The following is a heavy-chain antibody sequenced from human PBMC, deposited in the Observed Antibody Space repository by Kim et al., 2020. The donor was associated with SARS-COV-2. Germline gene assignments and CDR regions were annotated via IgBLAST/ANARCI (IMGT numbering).Heavy chain of an antibody. Sequence: GTKEYYVDSVKGRFTSSRDNAKNSVYLQMNSLRDDDTAVYYCAPRGRGYWGQGTLVTVSS. CDR3: APRGRGY. J-gene: IGHJ4*02. V-gene: IGHV3-7*03. D-gene: IGHD1-26*01. CDR2: GTKE.